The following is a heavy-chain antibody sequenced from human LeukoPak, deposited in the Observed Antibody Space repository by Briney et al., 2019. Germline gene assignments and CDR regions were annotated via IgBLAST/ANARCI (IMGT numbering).Heavy chain of an antibody. CDR2: IYYSGST. CDR1: GGSISSSSYH. V-gene: IGHV4-39*07. CDR3: ARDPLNDYERYFDL. Sequence: PSETLSLTCTVSGGSISSSSYHWGWIHQPPGKGLEWIGSIYYSGSTYYNPSLKSRVTISLDTSKNQFSLKLSSVTAADTAVYYCARDPLNDYERYFDLWGRGTQVTVSS. J-gene: IGHJ2*01. D-gene: IGHD4-17*01.